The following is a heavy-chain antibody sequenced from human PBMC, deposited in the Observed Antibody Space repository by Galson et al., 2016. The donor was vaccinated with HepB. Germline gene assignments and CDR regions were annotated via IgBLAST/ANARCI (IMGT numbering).Heavy chain of an antibody. Sequence: SVKVSCKASGYTFTRYTMHWVRQAPGQRLEWMGWINAGNGNTKYSQKSQGRVTISRDTSASTGYMELSSLRSEDTAVYYCARTLSSGWFVYFDYWGQGTLVTVSS. J-gene: IGHJ4*02. CDR2: INAGNGNT. V-gene: IGHV1-3*01. CDR3: ARTLSSGWFVYFDY. CDR1: GYTFTRYT. D-gene: IGHD6-19*01.